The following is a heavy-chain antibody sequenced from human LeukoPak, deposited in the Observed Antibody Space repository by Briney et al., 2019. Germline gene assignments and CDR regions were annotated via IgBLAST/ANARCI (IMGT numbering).Heavy chain of an antibody. D-gene: IGHD1-26*01. CDR2: IIPIFGTA. J-gene: IGHJ4*02. Sequence: SVKVSCKASGGTFNSYAISWVRQAPGQGLEWMGGIIPIFGTANYAQKFQGRVTITTDESTSTAYMELSSLRSEDTAVYYCARDSGSYLYFDYWGQGTLVTVSS. V-gene: IGHV1-69*05. CDR1: GGTFNSYA. CDR3: ARDSGSYLYFDY.